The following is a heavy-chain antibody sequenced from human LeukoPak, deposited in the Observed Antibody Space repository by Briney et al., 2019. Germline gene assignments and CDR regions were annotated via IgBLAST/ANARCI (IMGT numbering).Heavy chain of an antibody. D-gene: IGHD3-22*01. J-gene: IGHJ3*02. CDR2: ISHSGRT. Sequence: SETLSLTCAVYGGSFSAYYWSWIRQPPGMGLEWIGDISHSGRTTYNPSLESRVTMSVDTSRNQFSLNLRSVTAADTAVYYCVRLDIDRSGAPDVFDIWGQGTMVTVSP. V-gene: IGHV4-34*01. CDR1: GGSFSAYY. CDR3: VRLDIDRSGAPDVFDI.